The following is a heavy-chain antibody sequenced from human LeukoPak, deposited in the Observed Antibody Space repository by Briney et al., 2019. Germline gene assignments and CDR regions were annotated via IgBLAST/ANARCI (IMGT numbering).Heavy chain of an antibody. CDR3: TINDFWSGYYPFDY. CDR1: GGSFSGYY. V-gene: IGHV4-34*01. Sequence: SETLSLTCAVYGGSFSGYYCSWIRQPPGKGLEWIGEINHSGSTNYNPSLKSRVTISVDTSKNQFSLKLSSVTAADTAVYYCTINDFWSGYYPFDYWGQGTLVTVSS. CDR2: INHSGST. J-gene: IGHJ4*02. D-gene: IGHD3-3*01.